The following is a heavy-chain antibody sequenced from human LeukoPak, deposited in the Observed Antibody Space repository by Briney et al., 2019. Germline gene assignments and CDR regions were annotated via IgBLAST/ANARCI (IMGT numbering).Heavy chain of an antibody. CDR2: INSDGSST. D-gene: IGHD2-15*01. CDR3: ARECGRILGQRWFDP. CDR1: GFTFSSYW. J-gene: IGHJ5*02. V-gene: IGHV3-74*01. Sequence: GGSLRLSCAASGFTFSSYWMHWVRQAPGKGLVWVSRINSDGSSTSYADSVKGRFTISRDNAKNSLYLQMNSLRAEDTAVYYCARECGRILGQRWFDPWGQGTLVTVSS.